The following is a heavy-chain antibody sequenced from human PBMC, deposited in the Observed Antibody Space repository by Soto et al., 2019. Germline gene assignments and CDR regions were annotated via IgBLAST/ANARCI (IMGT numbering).Heavy chain of an antibody. Sequence: GLEWIGSIYYSGSTYYNPFLKGRVTISVDTSKNQFSLKLSSVTAADTAVYYCARHLWSSRRWYVSRYFQHWAQCSRVTVS. CDR2: IYYSGST. CDR3: ARHLWSSRRWYVSRYFQH. V-gene: IGHV4-39*01. D-gene: IGHD6-13*01. J-gene: IGHJ1*01.